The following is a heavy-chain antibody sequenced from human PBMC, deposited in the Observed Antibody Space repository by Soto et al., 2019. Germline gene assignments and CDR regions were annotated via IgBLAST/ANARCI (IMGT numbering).Heavy chain of an antibody. J-gene: IGHJ4*02. D-gene: IGHD3-10*01. CDR2: INHSGST. CDR1: GGSFSGYY. CDR3: PRYGGRGEDY. V-gene: IGHV4-34*01. Sequence: QVQLQQWGAGLLKPSETLSLTCAVYGGSFSGYYWSWIRQPPGKGLEWIGEINHSGSTNYNPSLKRRVTVSVATPKDQFSQTLSSVTAAGTAVYYCPRYGGRGEDYWGQGTLVTVSS.